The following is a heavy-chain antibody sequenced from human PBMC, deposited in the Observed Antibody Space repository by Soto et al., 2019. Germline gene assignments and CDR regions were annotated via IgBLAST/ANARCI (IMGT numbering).Heavy chain of an antibody. CDR2: ISYDGSNK. V-gene: IGHV3-30*18. J-gene: IGHJ6*02. CDR3: AQEGHNYDNPGYEMDV. CDR1: GFTFSGYG. Sequence: PEASLRLSXAASGFTFSGYGMHWVRQAPGKGLEWVAVISYDGSNKYYADSVKGRFTISRDNSKNTLYLQMNSLRANDTAVYFCAQEGHNYDNPGYEMDVGGQGTTVTVSS. D-gene: IGHD3-22*01.